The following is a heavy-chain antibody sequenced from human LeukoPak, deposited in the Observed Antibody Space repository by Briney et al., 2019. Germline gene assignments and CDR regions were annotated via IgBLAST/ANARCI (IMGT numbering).Heavy chain of an antibody. V-gene: IGHV3-23*01. CDR3: AQGFGSGWYPH. Sequence: PGGSLRLSCTVSGFSVSTSGMSWVRQAQGKGLQTISAIFVDGETAYYADSVKGRFTISRDNSKNTPYLQMNSLRVEDTALYYCAQGFGSGWYPHWGQGSLVSVSS. CDR2: IFVDGETA. CDR1: GFSVSTSG. J-gene: IGHJ4*02. D-gene: IGHD6-19*01.